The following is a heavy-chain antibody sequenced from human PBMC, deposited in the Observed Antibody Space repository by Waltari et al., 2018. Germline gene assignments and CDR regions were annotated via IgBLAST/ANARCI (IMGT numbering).Heavy chain of an antibody. J-gene: IGHJ4*02. CDR2: SYYSGST. D-gene: IGHD3-16*02. V-gene: IGHV4-30-4*08. CDR3: ARGTYDYIWGSYRPPDY. CDR1: GGSISRCDFH. Sequence: QVQLQESGPGLVKPAETLALTGIGPGGSISRCDFHWTWSPQPLGKGLEWIGYSYYSGSTYYNPSLKSRVTISVDTSKNQFSLKLSSVTAADTAVYYCARGTYDYIWGSYRPPDYWGQGTLVTVSS.